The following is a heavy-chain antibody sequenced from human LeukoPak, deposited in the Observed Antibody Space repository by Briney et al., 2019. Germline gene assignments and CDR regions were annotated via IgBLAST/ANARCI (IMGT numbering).Heavy chain of an antibody. D-gene: IGHD2-2*01. CDR1: GGTFSSYA. J-gene: IGHJ6*03. CDR3: ARALVVLRPYYYYYMDV. V-gene: IGHV1-69*13. CDR2: IIPIFGTA. Sequence: SVKVSCKASGGTFSSYAISWVRQAPGQGLEWMGGIIPIFGTANYAQKFQGRVTITADESTSTAYMELSSLRSEDTAVYYCARALVVLRPYYYYYMDVWGKGTTVTVSS.